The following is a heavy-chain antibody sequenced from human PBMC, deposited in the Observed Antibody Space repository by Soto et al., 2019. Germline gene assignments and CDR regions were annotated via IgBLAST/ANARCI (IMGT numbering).Heavy chain of an antibody. CDR2: ISAYNGNT. CDR1: GYTFTSYG. V-gene: IGHV1-18*01. CDR3: ATKRIEAAVGWFDP. Sequence: ASVKVSCKASGYTFTSYGISWVRQAPGQGLEWMGWISAYNGNTNYAQKLQGRVTMTTDTSTSTAYMELRSLRSDDTAVYYCATKRIEAAVGWFDPWGQGTLVAVSS. J-gene: IGHJ5*02. D-gene: IGHD6-13*01.